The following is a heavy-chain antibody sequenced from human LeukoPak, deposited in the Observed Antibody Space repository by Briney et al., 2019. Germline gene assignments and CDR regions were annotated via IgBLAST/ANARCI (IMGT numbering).Heavy chain of an antibody. Sequence: GGSLRPSCAASGFPVSNNYMSWVRQAPGKGLEWVSVIHSGGAPYYADSVKGRFTISRDNSKNTLFLQMNSLRAEDTAVHYCARGRGYGAYDWNDYWGQGTLVTVSP. D-gene: IGHD5-12*01. CDR1: GFPVSNNY. CDR2: IHSGGAP. J-gene: IGHJ4*02. CDR3: ARGRGYGAYDWNDY. V-gene: IGHV3-53*01.